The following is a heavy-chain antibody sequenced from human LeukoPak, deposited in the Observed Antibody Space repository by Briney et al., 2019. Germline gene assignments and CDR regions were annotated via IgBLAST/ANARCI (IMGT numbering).Heavy chain of an antibody. Sequence: GGSLRLSYAASGFTFSDYYMSWIRQAPGKGLEWVSYISSSSSYINYADSVKGRFTISRDNAKNSLYLQMNSLRADDTAVYYCARERLGELSYHDYWGQGTLVTVSS. CDR1: GFTFSDYY. CDR3: ARERLGELSYHDY. CDR2: ISSSSSYI. D-gene: IGHD3-16*02. V-gene: IGHV3-11*06. J-gene: IGHJ4*02.